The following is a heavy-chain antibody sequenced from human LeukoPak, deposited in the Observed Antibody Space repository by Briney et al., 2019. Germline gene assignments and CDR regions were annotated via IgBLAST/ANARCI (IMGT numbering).Heavy chain of an antibody. CDR2: IYYSGST. V-gene: IGHV4-39*07. J-gene: IGHJ4*02. Sequence: SETLSLTCTVSGGSISSSGFYWGWIRQPPGKGLEWIGSIYYSGSTYYNPSLKSRVTISVDTSKNQFSLKLSSVTAADTAVYYCARGGASSRYFDFWGQGTLVTVSP. D-gene: IGHD6-6*01. CDR1: GGSISSSGFY. CDR3: ARGGASSRYFDF.